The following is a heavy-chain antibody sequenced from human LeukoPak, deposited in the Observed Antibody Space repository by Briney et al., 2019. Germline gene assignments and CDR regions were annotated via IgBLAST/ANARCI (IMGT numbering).Heavy chain of an antibody. D-gene: IGHD2-2*01. Sequence: SETLSLTCTVSGGSISSYYWSWIRQPAGKGLEWIGRIYTSGSTNYNPSLKSRVTISVDTSKNQFSLKLSSVTAADTAVYYCARGIVVPAAKGGVWFDPWGQGTLVTVSS. CDR3: ARGIVVPAAKGGVWFDP. V-gene: IGHV4-4*07. CDR1: GGSISSYY. CDR2: IYTSGST. J-gene: IGHJ5*02.